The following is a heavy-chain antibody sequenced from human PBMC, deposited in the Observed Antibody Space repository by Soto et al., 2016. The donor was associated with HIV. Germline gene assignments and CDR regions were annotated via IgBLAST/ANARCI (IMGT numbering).Heavy chain of an antibody. Sequence: EVQLVESGGGLVQPGGSLRLSCAASGFTFSKYWMHWVRQAPGKGLVWVSRINSHENITNYADSVKGRFTISRDNAKNTLSLQMNSLRVEDTAVYYCARVPAPYSPGWYRPQYFDYVGPGTLVTVSS. D-gene: IGHD6-19*01. CDR3: ARVPAPYSPGWYRPQYFDY. CDR1: GFTFSKYW. CDR2: INSHENIT. V-gene: IGHV3-74*01. J-gene: IGHJ4*03.